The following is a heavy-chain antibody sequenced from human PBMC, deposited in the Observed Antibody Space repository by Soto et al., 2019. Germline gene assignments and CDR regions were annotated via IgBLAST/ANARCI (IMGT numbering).Heavy chain of an antibody. V-gene: IGHV4-31*03. CDR3: ARVYCGGDCYPLRGISNWFDP. J-gene: IGHJ5*02. Sequence: SETLSLTCTVSGGSISSGGYYWSWIRQHPGKGLEWIGYIYYSGSTYYNPSLKSRVTISVDTSKNQFSLKLSSVTAADTAVYYCARVYCGGDCYPLRGISNWFDPWGQGTLVTVSS. CDR2: IYYSGST. CDR1: GGSISSGGYY. D-gene: IGHD2-21*02.